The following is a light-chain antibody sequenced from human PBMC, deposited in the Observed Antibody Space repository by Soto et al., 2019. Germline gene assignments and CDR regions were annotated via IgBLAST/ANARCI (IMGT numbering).Light chain of an antibody. CDR2: KVS. CDR3: MQALQSLT. J-gene: IGKJ5*01. Sequence: DVVMTQSPLSLPVTLGQPASISFSSSQSLVHSDGNTYLNWFQQRPGQSPRRLIYKVSNRDSGVPDRFSGSGSGTDFTLKISRVEAEDVGVYYCMQALQSLTFGQGTRLEIK. V-gene: IGKV2-30*02. CDR1: QSLVHSDGNTY.